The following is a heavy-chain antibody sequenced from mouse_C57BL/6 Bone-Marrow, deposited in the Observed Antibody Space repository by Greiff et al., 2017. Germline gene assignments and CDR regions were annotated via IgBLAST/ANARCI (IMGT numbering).Heavy chain of an antibody. CDR1: GFNIKDYY. Sequence: EVKLQESGAELVRPGASVKLSCTASGFNIKDYYMHWVKQRPEQGLEWIGRIDPEDGDTEYAPKFQGKATMTADTSSNTAYLQLSSLTSEDTAVYYCTYYYGSIPGFAYWGQGTLVTVSA. V-gene: IGHV14-1*01. CDR2: IDPEDGDT. J-gene: IGHJ3*01. CDR3: TYYYGSIPGFAY. D-gene: IGHD1-1*01.